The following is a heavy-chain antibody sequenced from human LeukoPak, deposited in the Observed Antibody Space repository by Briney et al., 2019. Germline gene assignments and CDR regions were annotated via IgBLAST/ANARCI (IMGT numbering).Heavy chain of an antibody. D-gene: IGHD2/OR15-2a*01. CDR1: GFTFSSYA. J-gene: IGHJ4*02. CDR3: ARDWFHAIDY. Sequence: PGGSLRLSCAASGFTFSSYAMHWVRQAPGKGLEYVSAISSNGGSTYYANSAKGRFTISRDNSKNTLYLQMGSLRAEDMAVYYCARDWFHAIDYWGQGTLVTVSS. V-gene: IGHV3-64*01. CDR2: ISSNGGST.